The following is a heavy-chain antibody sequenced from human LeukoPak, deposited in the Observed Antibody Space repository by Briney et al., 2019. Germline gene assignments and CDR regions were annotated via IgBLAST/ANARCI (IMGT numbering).Heavy chain of an antibody. CDR3: ARHRRDYYDTRGYVDI. Sequence: SETLSLTCSVSRGSLSLYYWSWIRQSPGKGLEWIGYIYYNGNTNYNPSLKSRATISVDTSKNQFSLKMSSVTAADTALYYCARHRRDYYDTRGYVDIWGQGTKVTVSS. V-gene: IGHV4-59*08. CDR2: IYYNGNT. D-gene: IGHD3-22*01. J-gene: IGHJ3*02. CDR1: RGSLSLYY.